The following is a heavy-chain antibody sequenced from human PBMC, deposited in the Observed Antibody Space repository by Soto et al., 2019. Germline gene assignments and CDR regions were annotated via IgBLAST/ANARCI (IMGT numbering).Heavy chain of an antibody. CDR1: GYTFTSYG. D-gene: IGHD6-6*01. CDR2: ISAPNGNT. CDR3: ARGRDGDY. J-gene: IGHJ4*02. Sequence: QVHLVQSGAEVKKPGASVKVSCKGSGYTFTSYGMTWVRQAPGQGLEWMGWISAPNGNTNYAQKLQGRVIVTTYTSTSTAYMELRSLRSDDTAVYYCARGRDGDYWGQGALVTVSS. V-gene: IGHV1-18*01.